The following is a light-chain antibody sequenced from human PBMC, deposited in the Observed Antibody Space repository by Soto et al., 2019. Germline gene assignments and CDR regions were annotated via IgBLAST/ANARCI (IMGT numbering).Light chain of an antibody. CDR1: QSAISN. V-gene: IGKV3-15*01. Sequence: EIVMTPSPATLSVSPVERVTLSCGASQSAISNLARYQQTPGQTPRLLNYDASTRATDIPARFIGSGSGTDFTLTISSLEPEDFAVYYCQQYETSPRTFGQGTKVDI. CDR3: QQYETSPRT. CDR2: DAS. J-gene: IGKJ1*01.